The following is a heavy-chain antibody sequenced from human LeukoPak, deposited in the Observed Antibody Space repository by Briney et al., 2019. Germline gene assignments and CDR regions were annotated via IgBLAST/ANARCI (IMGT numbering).Heavy chain of an antibody. D-gene: IGHD4-17*01. CDR2: ISGSGST. Sequence: PGGSLRLSCAASGFTFSSYAMSWVRQAPGKGLEWVSAISGSGSTYYADSVKGRFTISRDNSKNTLYLQMNSLRAEDTAVYYCAKDLNDYGDYVDAFDIWGQGTMVTVSS. V-gene: IGHV3-23*01. CDR3: AKDLNDYGDYVDAFDI. J-gene: IGHJ3*02. CDR1: GFTFSSYA.